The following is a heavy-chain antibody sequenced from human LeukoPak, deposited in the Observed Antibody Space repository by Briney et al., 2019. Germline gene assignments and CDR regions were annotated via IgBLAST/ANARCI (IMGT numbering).Heavy chain of an antibody. CDR2: INHSGST. V-gene: IGHV4-34*01. Sequence: SETLSLTCGVYGGSFSGYYWSWIRQPPGKGLEWIGEINHSGSTNYNPSLKSRVTISVDTSKNQFSLKLSSVTAADTAVYYCVKESCSGGSCYIFDYWGQGTLVTVSS. CDR3: VKESCSGGSCYIFDY. CDR1: GGSFSGYY. D-gene: IGHD2-15*01. J-gene: IGHJ4*02.